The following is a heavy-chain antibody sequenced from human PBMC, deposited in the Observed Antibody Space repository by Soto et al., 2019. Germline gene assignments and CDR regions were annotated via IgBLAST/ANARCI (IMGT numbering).Heavy chain of an antibody. V-gene: IGHV4-61*01. CDR3: AKGSFRSGGYYSDFDY. J-gene: IGHJ4*02. D-gene: IGHD3-10*01. Sequence: QLQLQESGPGLVKPSETLSLTCRVSDGSMNSDSSYWGWIRQPPGKGLEWIGYIYYTGSTNYNPSLESRVTISVDTAKNQFSLKLSSVTAADTAVYYCAKGSFRSGGYYSDFDYWGQGTLVTVSS. CDR2: IYYTGST. CDR1: DGSMNSDSSY.